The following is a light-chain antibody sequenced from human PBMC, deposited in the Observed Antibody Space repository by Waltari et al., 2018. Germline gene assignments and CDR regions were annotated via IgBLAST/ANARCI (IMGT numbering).Light chain of an antibody. V-gene: IGKV3-20*01. J-gene: IGKJ4*01. CDR2: GAS. CDR1: QTINNNF. Sequence: IVFTQASDTLSVSPGQRATLPCRASQTINNNFLVWYQQKPGQAPRLLIHGASSRATGFPDRFSGSGSGTDFTLTISRLEPEDVAVYYCQQYDGSILTFGGGTKVEI. CDR3: QQYDGSILT.